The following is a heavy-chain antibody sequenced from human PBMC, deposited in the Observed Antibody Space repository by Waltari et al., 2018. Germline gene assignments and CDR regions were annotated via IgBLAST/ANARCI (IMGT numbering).Heavy chain of an antibody. J-gene: IGHJ6*02. Sequence: VQLVQSGAEVNKPGYSARVDYKVSGDTLTNHAIHWVRQAPGQGLEWVGRIIPIFATVNFAQKFQDRVTITAATSTSTAYMEVSSLRSDDTAMYYCAVTLSAAPFYGLDVWGQGTTVTVFS. V-gene: IGHV1-69*08. CDR1: GDTLTNHA. CDR2: IIPIFATV. D-gene: IGHD6-13*01. CDR3: AVTLSAAPFYGLDV.